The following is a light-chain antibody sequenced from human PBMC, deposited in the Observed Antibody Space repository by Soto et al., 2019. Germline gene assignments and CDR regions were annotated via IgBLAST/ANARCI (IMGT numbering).Light chain of an antibody. CDR1: QSVSSD. V-gene: IGKV3-15*01. CDR3: QQYNNWPRT. J-gene: IGKJ1*01. Sequence: IVLPQSPATLPFSPGERATLSCRASQSVSSDLAWYHQKPGQAPRLLIYGASTRATGIPARFSGSGSGTEFTLSINSLQSEDFAVYYCQQYNNWPRTFGQGTKVDIK. CDR2: GAS.